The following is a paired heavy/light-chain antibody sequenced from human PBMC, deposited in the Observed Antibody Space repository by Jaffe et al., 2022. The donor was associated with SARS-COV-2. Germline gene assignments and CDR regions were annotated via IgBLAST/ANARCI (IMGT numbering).Light chain of an antibody. Sequence: DIQMTQSPSSLSASVGDRVTITCRASQSISSYLNWYQQKPGKAPNLLIYAASSLQTGVPSRFSGSGSGTDFTLTISSLQPEDFATYYCQQSYSTPLTFGGGTKVEIK. CDR1: QSISSY. V-gene: IGKV1-39*01. CDR2: AAS. J-gene: IGKJ4*01. CDR3: QQSYSTPLT.
Heavy chain of an antibody. J-gene: IGHJ4*02. CDR1: GFTFSSYA. Sequence: QVQLVESGGGVVQPGRSLRLSCAASGFTFSSYAMHWVRQAPGKGLEWVAVISYDGSNKYYADSVKGRFTISRDNSKNTLYLQMNSLRAEDTAVYYCARDFARLESGYYLGILNSPDFWGQGTLVTVSS. CDR3: ARDFARLESGYYLGILNSPDF. CDR2: ISYDGSNK. V-gene: IGHV3-30-3*01. D-gene: IGHD3-3*01.